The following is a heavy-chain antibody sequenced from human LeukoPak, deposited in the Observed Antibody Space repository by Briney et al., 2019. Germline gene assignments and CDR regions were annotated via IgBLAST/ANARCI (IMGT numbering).Heavy chain of an antibody. D-gene: IGHD6-19*01. CDR3: AKLRRSGWSRVDFDY. CDR1: GFTFSSYA. V-gene: IGHV3-23*01. CDR2: ISGSGGST. Sequence: PGGSLRLSCAASGFTFSSYAMSWVRQAPGKGLEWVSAISGSGGSTYYADSVKGRFTISRDNSKNTLYLQMNSLRAEDTAVYYRAKLRRSGWSRVDFDYWGQGTLVTVSS. J-gene: IGHJ4*02.